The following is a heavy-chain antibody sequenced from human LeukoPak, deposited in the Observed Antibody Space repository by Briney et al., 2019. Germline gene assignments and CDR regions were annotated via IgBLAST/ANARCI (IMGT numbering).Heavy chain of an antibody. CDR3: ARERDCSGGSCYSAFDY. J-gene: IGHJ4*02. V-gene: IGHV1-2*02. Sequence: ASVKVPCKASGYAFTKYYMHWVRQAPGQGLEWMGWINPNSGGTNYAQKFQGRVTMTRDTSISTAYMDLSRLRSDDTAVYYCARERDCSGGSCYSAFDYWGQGTLVTVSS. CDR1: GYAFTKYY. CDR2: INPNSGGT. D-gene: IGHD2-15*01.